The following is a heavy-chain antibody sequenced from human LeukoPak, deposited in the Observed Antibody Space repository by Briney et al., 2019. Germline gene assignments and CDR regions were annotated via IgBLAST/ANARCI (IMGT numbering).Heavy chain of an antibody. D-gene: IGHD5-24*01. CDR1: GFTVSSNF. CDR3: ARDPLELRLTPFDY. CDR2: ILTAGKT. V-gene: IGHV3-53*01. J-gene: IGHJ4*02. Sequence: PGGSLRLSCAASGFTVSSNFVSWVRQAPGKGLEWVSVILTAGKTYYVDSVKGRFTISRDNAKNSLYLQMNSLRAEDTAVYYCARDPLELRLTPFDYWGQGTLVTVSS.